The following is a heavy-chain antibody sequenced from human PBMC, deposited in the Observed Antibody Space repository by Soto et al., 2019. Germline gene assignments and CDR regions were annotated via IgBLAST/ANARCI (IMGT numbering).Heavy chain of an antibody. CDR2: IWYDGSNI. Sequence: GGSLRLSCTTSGFTFNTYGMHWVRQAPGKGLEWVAIIWYDGSNIYYADSVKGRFTISRDNSKNTLYLQMNSLRAEDTALYYCARADCTGAYCYSWPFNYGVDVWGQGTKVTVSS. V-gene: IGHV3-33*08. CDR1: GFTFNTYG. CDR3: ARADCTGAYCYSWPFNYGVDV. J-gene: IGHJ6*02. D-gene: IGHD2-15*01.